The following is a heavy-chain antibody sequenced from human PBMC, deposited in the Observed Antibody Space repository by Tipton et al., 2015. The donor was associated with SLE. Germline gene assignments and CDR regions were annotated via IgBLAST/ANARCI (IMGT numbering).Heavy chain of an antibody. Sequence: TLSLTCSVSGVSISRYYWSWIRQSPGRGLEWIGYIYYTGDTKYSPSLQSRVAMSVDTSKNQFPLNLNSVTAADTAVYYCARVSGTGGDFSWGQGTLVTVSS. CDR1: GVSISRYY. V-gene: IGHV4-59*01. CDR3: ARVSGTGGDFS. D-gene: IGHD2-21*02. J-gene: IGHJ5*02. CDR2: IYYTGDT.